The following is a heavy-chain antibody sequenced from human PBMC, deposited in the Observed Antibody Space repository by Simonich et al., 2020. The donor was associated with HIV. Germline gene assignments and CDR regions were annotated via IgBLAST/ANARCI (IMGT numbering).Heavy chain of an antibody. CDR3: AKGSGYSYGGPIDY. CDR2: ISCNSGSI. J-gene: IGHJ4*02. Sequence: EVQLVESGGGLVQPGRSLRLSCAASGFTFDDYAMHWVRQAQGKGLEWVSGISCNSGSIGYADSVKGRFTISRDNAKNSLYLQMNSLRAEDTALYYCAKGSGYSYGGPIDYWGQGTLVTVSS. V-gene: IGHV3-9*01. D-gene: IGHD5-18*01. CDR1: GFTFDDYA.